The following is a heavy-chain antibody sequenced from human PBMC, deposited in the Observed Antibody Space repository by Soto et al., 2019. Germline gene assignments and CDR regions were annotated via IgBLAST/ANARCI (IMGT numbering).Heavy chain of an antibody. CDR1: GGSISSSSYY. Sequence: SETLSLTCTVSGGSISSSSYYWGWIRQPPGKGLEWIGSIYYSGSTYYNPSLKVRFPISVDTSRNRFSLKLSSVTAAATAVYYGARHEGGSGKLGYCSSTSCYFSAFDIWGQGTMVTVSS. CDR3: ARHEGGSGKLGYCSSTSCYFSAFDI. D-gene: IGHD2-2*01. V-gene: IGHV4-39*01. CDR2: IYYSGST. J-gene: IGHJ3*02.